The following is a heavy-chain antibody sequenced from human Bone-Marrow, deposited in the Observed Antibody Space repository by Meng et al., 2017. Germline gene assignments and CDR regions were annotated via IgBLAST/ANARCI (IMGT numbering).Heavy chain of an antibody. CDR3: ARYYDSSGYYLPDY. Sequence: ASVKVSCKASGYTFTSYGISWVRQAPGQGLEWMGWISAYNGNTNYAQKLQGRVTMTTDTSTNTDYMELRSLRSDDTAVYYCARYYDSSGYYLPDYWGQGTLVTVSS. V-gene: IGHV1-18*01. D-gene: IGHD3-22*01. CDR2: ISAYNGNT. J-gene: IGHJ4*02. CDR1: GYTFTSYG.